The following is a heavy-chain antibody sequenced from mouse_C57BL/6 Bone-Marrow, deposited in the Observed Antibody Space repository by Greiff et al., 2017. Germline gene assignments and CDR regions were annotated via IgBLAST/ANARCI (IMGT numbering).Heavy chain of an antibody. Sequence: QVQLQQPGAELVKPGASVTMSCKASGYTFTSYWITWVKQRPGQGLEWIGDIYPGSGSTNYNEKFKGKATLTVDTSSSTAYMQLSSLTSEDSAVYYCAWGEYDYWYCDVWGTGTAVTVSS. D-gene: IGHD2-14*01. J-gene: IGHJ1*03. CDR2: IYPGSGST. CDR1: GYTFTSYW. V-gene: IGHV1-55*01. CDR3: AWGEYDYWYCDV.